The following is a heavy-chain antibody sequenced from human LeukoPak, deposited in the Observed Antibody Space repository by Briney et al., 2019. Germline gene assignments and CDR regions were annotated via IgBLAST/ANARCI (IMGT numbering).Heavy chain of an antibody. CDR1: GFTFSSYD. D-gene: IGHD6-19*01. CDR2: IGGGGTQ. J-gene: IGHJ4*02. CDR3: AKDDHGGSGGRDYFDQ. V-gene: IGHV3-23*01. Sequence: GGSLRLSCAASGFTFSSYDMSWVRQAPGKGLEWVSAIGGGGTQYYADSVKGRFTISRDNSKNTLYLQMNSLRAEDTAVYYCAKDDHGGSGGRDYFDQWGQGTLVTVSS.